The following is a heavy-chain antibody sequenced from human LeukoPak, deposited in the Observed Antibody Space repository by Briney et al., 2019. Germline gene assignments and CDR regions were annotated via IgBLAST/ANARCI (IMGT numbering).Heavy chain of an antibody. CDR3: ARSYVDTAMPADY. J-gene: IGHJ4*02. V-gene: IGHV4-39*07. D-gene: IGHD5-18*01. CDR2: IYYSGNT. CDR1: GGSISSSNYY. Sequence: SETLSLTCTVSGGSISSSNYYWGWIRQPPGKGLEWIGSIYYSGNTYYNPSLKSRVTISVDTSKNQFSLKLSSVTAADTAVYYCARSYVDTAMPADYWGQGTLVTVSS.